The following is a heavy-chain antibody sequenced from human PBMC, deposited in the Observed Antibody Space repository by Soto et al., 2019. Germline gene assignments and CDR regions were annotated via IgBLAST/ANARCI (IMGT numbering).Heavy chain of an antibody. CDR3: ARDAPPRRLWLGQ. CDR1: GFTFSSYW. J-gene: IGHJ4*02. D-gene: IGHD3-10*01. V-gene: IGHV3-74*01. Sequence: QLVESGGGVVQPGGSLRLSCAASGFTFSSYWMHWVRQAPGKGLMWVSRIENDGDKPIYADSVKGRFTISRDNAKNPLNLQVTSLSAEDTAGYYCARDAPPRRLWLGQGGQGTLVTASS. CDR2: IENDGDKP.